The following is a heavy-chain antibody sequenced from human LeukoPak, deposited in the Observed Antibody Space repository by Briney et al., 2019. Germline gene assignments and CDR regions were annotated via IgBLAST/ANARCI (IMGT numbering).Heavy chain of an antibody. V-gene: IGHV1-69*06. Sequence: SVKVSCTASGGTFSSYAISWVRQAPGQGLEWMGGIIPIFGTANYAQKFQGRVTITADKSTSTAYMELSSLRSEDTAVYYCAREGYYDILTDNWFDPWGQGTLVTVSS. CDR3: AREGYYDILTDNWFDP. CDR1: GGTFSSYA. J-gene: IGHJ5*02. D-gene: IGHD3-9*01. CDR2: IIPIFGTA.